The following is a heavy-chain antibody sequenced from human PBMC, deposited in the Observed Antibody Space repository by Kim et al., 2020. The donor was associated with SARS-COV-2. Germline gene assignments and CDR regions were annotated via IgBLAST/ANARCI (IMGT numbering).Heavy chain of an antibody. D-gene: IGHD5-18*01. V-gene: IGHV3-21*01. CDR3: ATTGMGAAMVIVDY. CDR2: ISSTSSYI. Sequence: GGSLRLSCAASGFTFSRYTLYWVRQAPGKGLEWVSSISSTSSYIYYTDSVKGRFTISRDNAKNSLYLQMNSLRAEDTAMYYCATTGMGAAMVIVDYWGQGTLVTVSS. CDR1: GFTFSRYT. J-gene: IGHJ4*02.